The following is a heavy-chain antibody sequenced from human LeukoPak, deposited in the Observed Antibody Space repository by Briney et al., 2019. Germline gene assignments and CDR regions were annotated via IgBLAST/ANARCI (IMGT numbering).Heavy chain of an antibody. V-gene: IGHV5-51*01. CDR1: GYSSTNYW. CDR2: IYPFNSDT. J-gene: IGHJ4*02. Sequence: GESLKISRKGSGYSSTNYWIGWVRQIPGKGLEWMGIIYPFNSDTRYSPSFQGQVTISADESINTAYLQWGSLKASDTAIYYCARHRDGYNPFDYWGQGTLVTVSS. D-gene: IGHD5-24*01. CDR3: ARHRDGYNPFDY.